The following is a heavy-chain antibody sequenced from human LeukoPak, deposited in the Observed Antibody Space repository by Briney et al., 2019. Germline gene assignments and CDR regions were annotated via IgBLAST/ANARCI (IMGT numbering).Heavy chain of an antibody. CDR1: GSTFSSYG. CDR3: AKDQGDYPIYYFDY. CDR2: ISYDGSNK. V-gene: IGHV3-30*18. Sequence: PGGSLRLSCVASGSTFSSYGMHWVRQAPGKGLEWVAVISYDGSNKYYADSVKGRFTISRDNSKNTLYLQMNSLRAEDTAVYYCAKDQGDYPIYYFDYWGQGTLVTVSS. D-gene: IGHD4-17*01. J-gene: IGHJ4*02.